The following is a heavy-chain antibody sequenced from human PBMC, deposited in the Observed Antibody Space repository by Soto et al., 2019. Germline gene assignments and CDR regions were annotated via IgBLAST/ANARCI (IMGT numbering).Heavy chain of an antibody. CDR3: ARSSSWYDDFDY. Sequence: GASVKVSCKASGYTFTSYAMHWVRQAPGQRLEWMGWINAGNGNTKYSQKFQGRVTITRDTSASTAYMELSSLRSEDTAVYYCARSSSWYDDFDYWGQRTLVTVSS. CDR1: GYTFTSYA. CDR2: INAGNGNT. V-gene: IGHV1-3*01. D-gene: IGHD6-13*01. J-gene: IGHJ4*02.